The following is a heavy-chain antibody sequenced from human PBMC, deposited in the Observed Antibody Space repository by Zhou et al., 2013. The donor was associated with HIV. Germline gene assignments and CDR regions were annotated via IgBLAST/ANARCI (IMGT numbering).Heavy chain of an antibody. CDR3: ARERGSGSYYTLGAFDI. D-gene: IGHD3-10*01. Sequence: QVQLVQSGAEVKKPGASVKVSCKASGYTFTSYYMHWVRQAPGQGLEWMGIINPSGGSTSYAQKFQGRVTMTRDTSTSTVYMELSSLRSEDTAVYYCARERGSGSYYTLGAFDIWGQGTMVTVSS. J-gene: IGHJ3*02. CDR2: INPSGGST. CDR1: GYTFTSYY. V-gene: IGHV1-46*01.